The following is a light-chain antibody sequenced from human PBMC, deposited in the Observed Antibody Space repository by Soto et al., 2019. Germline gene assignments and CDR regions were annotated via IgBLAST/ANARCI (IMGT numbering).Light chain of an antibody. CDR1: SGHSSYA. CDR3: QIGGAGYP. J-gene: IGLJ2*01. CDR2: LNSDDSP. Sequence: QPVLTQSPSASASLGASVKLTCTLSSGHSSYAIAWHQQQPEKGPRYLMKLNSDDSPSKGDGSPDRFSGSSSGAERYLTIPSLQSEDEDDYYCQIGGAGYPFGGGTKLTVL. V-gene: IGLV4-69*01.